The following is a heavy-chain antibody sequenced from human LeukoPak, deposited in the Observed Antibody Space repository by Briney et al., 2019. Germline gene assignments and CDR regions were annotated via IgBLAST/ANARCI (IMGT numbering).Heavy chain of an antibody. CDR3: ARNREYSSGWYYFDD. CDR2: IYTSGAT. D-gene: IGHD6-19*01. V-gene: IGHV4-4*07. J-gene: IGHJ4*02. Sequence: PSETLSLTCTVSGGSISPYYWSWIRQPAGKGPEWIGRIYTSGATNYNPSLSSRVTMSLDTSRNQFSLELRSVTAADTAVYYCARNREYSSGWYYFDDWGQGTLVTVSS. CDR1: GGSISPYY.